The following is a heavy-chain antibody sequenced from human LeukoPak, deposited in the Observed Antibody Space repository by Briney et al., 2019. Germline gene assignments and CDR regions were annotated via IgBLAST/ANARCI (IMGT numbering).Heavy chain of an antibody. Sequence: GGSLRLSCAASGFTFSSYWMSWVRQAPGKGLEWVANIKQDGSEKYYVDSVKGRFTISRDNAKNSLYLQMNSLRAEDTAVYYCARDPSSMVVTATLFDYWGQGTLVTVSS. CDR3: ARDPSSMVVTATLFDY. J-gene: IGHJ4*02. CDR1: GFTFSSYW. D-gene: IGHD2-21*02. V-gene: IGHV3-7*01. CDR2: IKQDGSEK.